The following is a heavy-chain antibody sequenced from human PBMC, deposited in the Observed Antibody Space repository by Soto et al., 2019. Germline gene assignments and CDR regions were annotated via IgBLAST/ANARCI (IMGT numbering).Heavy chain of an antibody. CDR2: IYYSGST. V-gene: IGHV4-59*01. Sequence: SETLSLTCTVYGGSISIYSSSWIRQPPGKGLEWIGCIYYSGSTNYNPTLKSRVTISVDTSENQFSLKLSSVTAADTAVYYCARSGLEVWGSYDIYYYYGMDVWGQGTTVTVSS. CDR1: GGSISIYS. CDR3: ARSGLEVWGSYDIYYYYGMDV. J-gene: IGHJ6*02. D-gene: IGHD3-16*01.